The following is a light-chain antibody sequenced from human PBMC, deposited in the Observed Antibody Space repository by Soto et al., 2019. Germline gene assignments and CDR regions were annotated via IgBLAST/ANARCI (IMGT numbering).Light chain of an antibody. CDR1: QSLVHSNGNTY. CDR3: MQGTHWPRT. CDR2: KVS. Sequence: DVVMTQSPLSLPVTLGQPASISCRSSQSLVHSNGNTYLNWFQQRPGQSPRRLLYKVSIRGSGVPDRFSGSGSGTDFTLKISRVEADDVGVYYCMQGTHWPRTFGQGTKVEIK. V-gene: IGKV2-30*02. J-gene: IGKJ1*01.